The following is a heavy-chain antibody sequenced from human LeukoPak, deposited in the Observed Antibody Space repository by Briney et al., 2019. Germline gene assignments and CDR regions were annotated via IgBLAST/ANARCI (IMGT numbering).Heavy chain of an antibody. CDR1: GFTFSSYA. D-gene: IGHD4-23*01. Sequence: GGSLRLSCAASGFTFSSYAMHWVRQAPGKGLEWVAVISYDRSNKYYADSVKGRFTISRDNSKNTLYLQMNSLRAEDTAVYYCARWDYGGNILHYWGQGTLVTVSS. J-gene: IGHJ4*02. CDR2: ISYDRSNK. V-gene: IGHV3-30-3*01. CDR3: ARWDYGGNILHY.